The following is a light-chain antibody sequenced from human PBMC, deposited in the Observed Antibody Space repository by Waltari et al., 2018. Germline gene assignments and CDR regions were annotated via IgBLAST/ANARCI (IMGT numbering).Light chain of an antibody. V-gene: IGLV7-43*01. CDR3: LLYYGGAHV. CDR2: STT. J-gene: IGLJ1*01. CDR1: TGAVTTAYY. Sequence: QTVVTQEPSLTVSPGETVTLTCASSTGAVTTAYYPNWFQQKPGQPPRALIFSTTNSHSWTPARFSGSLLGGKAALTLSGVQPEDEAEYYCLLYYGGAHVFGTGTKVTVL.